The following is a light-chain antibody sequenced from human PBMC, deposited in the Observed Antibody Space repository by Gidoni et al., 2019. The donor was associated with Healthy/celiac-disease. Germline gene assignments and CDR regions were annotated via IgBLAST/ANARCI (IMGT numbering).Light chain of an antibody. J-gene: IGLJ3*02. Sequence: SYVLTQPPSVSVAPGKTARITCGGNNNGSKSGHWYQQKPGQAPVLVVYEDSDRTSGIPERFAGSNSGNTATLTISRVEAGDEADYYCQVWDSSSDHPNWVFGGGTKLTVL. CDR3: QVWDSSSDHPNWV. CDR2: EDS. V-gene: IGLV3-21*03. CDR1: NNGSKS.